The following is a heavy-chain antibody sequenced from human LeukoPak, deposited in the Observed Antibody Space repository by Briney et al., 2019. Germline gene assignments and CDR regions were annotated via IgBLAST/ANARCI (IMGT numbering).Heavy chain of an antibody. Sequence: KTSETLSLTCSVSGGSTRSGRHHWAWVRHPPGKGLEFIGSLDESGRPYYNAPLKSRVTISEDSSGKQFSLNLSSVTAADTAVYYCARDLGGYPFFMDVWGRGTTVIVSS. CDR2: LDESGRP. CDR3: ARDLGGYPFFMDV. V-gene: IGHV4-39*07. J-gene: IGHJ6*03. CDR1: GGSTRSGRHH. D-gene: IGHD2-15*01.